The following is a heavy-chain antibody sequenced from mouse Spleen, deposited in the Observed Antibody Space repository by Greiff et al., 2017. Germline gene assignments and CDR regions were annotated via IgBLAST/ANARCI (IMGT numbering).Heavy chain of an antibody. CDR2: INPSSGYT. Sequence: QVQLQQSGAELAKPGASVKLSCKASGYTFTSYWMHWVKQRPGQGLEWIGYINPSSGYTKYNQKFKDKATLTADKSSSTAYMQLSSLTYEDSAVYYCARSYDGYLYYFDYWGQGTTLTVSS. D-gene: IGHD2-3*01. CDR1: GYTFTSYW. V-gene: IGHV1-7*01. CDR3: ARSYDGYLYYFDY. J-gene: IGHJ2*01.